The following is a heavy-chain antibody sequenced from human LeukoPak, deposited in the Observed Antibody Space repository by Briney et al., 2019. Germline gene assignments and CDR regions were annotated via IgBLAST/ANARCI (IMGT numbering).Heavy chain of an antibody. Sequence: ASVRVSCKASGYTFTSYGISWVRQAPGQGLEWMGWISAYNGNTNYAQKLQGRVTMTTDTSTSTAYMELRSLRSDDTAVYYCARDGDCSSTSCYVGSAFDIWGQGTMVTVSS. V-gene: IGHV1-18*01. J-gene: IGHJ3*02. CDR3: ARDGDCSSTSCYVGSAFDI. CDR2: ISAYNGNT. CDR1: GYTFTSYG. D-gene: IGHD2-2*01.